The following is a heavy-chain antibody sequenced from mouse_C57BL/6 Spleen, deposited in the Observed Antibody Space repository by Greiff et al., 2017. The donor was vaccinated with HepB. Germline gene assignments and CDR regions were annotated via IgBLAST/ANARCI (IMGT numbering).Heavy chain of an antibody. CDR1: GYTFTSYW. CDR2: IDPSDSYT. D-gene: IGHD3-2*02. V-gene: IGHV1-69*01. Sequence: QVQLQQPGAELVMPGASVKLSCKASGYTFTSYWMHWVKQRPGQGLEWIGEIDPSDSYTNYNQKFKGKSTLTVDKSSSTAYMQLSSLTSEDSAVYYCAKKAQALYAMDYWGQGTSVTVSS. CDR3: AKKAQALYAMDY. J-gene: IGHJ4*01.